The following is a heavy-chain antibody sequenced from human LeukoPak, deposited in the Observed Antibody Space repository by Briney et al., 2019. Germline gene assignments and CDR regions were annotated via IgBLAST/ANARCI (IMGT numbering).Heavy chain of an antibody. J-gene: IGHJ4*02. CDR1: GFPVSSNY. CDR2: IYSSGST. Sequence: PGGSLRLSCAASGFPVSSNYMNWVRQAPGKGLEWVSVIYSSGSTYYADSVKGRFTISRDNSKNTLYLQMNSLRAEDTAVYYCARDLYGVSHDYWGQGTLVTVSS. CDR3: ARDLYGVSHDY. V-gene: IGHV3-53*01. D-gene: IGHD4-17*01.